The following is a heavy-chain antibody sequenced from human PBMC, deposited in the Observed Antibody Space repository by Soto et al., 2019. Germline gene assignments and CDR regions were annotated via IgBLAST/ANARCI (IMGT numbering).Heavy chain of an antibody. J-gene: IGHJ4*02. CDR3: AREDLGYCNGGGCYFHH. V-gene: IGHV3-48*01. CDR2: ISGGSRTI. Sequence: EVQLVESGGGLVQPGGSLRLSCAASGFTFSSYSMNWVRQAPGKGLEWVSYISGGSRTIHYADSVKGRFITSRDNAKDSRSLQMNSQRAEDTAVYYCAREDLGYCNGGGCYFHHWGQGTLVTVSS. D-gene: IGHD2-15*01. CDR1: GFTFSSYS.